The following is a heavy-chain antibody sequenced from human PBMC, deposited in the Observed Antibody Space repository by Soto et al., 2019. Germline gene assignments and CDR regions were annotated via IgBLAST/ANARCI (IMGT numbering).Heavy chain of an antibody. J-gene: IGHJ5*02. D-gene: IGHD6-13*01. V-gene: IGHV1-2*02. CDR2: VNPNSGGT. Sequence: ASVNVSCKASVYPFNGYYMYWVRRTRGQRLEWKGWVNPNSGGTDYAQKFQGRVNMTRDTSISTAYIELSRLRSDDTAVYYCARAGQQQHVHHNRFDTWGQGTLVTVSS. CDR3: ARAGQQQHVHHNRFDT. CDR1: VYPFNGYY.